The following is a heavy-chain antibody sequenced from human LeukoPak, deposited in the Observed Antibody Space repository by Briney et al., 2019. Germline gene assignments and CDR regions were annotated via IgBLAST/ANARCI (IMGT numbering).Heavy chain of an antibody. CDR1: GYSFTSYW. CDR3: ARQYDGSSSYYHNWFDP. Sequence: GESLKISCKGSGYSFTSYWIGWVRQVPGKGLEWMGIIYPDDSDTRYSPSFQGQVTISVDKSISTAYLQWSSLQASDTAIYYCARQYDGSSSYYHNWFDPWGQGTLVTVSS. V-gene: IGHV5-51*01. J-gene: IGHJ5*02. CDR2: IYPDDSDT. D-gene: IGHD3-22*01.